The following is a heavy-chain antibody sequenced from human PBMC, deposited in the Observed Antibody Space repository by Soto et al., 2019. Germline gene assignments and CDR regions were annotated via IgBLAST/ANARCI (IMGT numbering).Heavy chain of an antibody. Sequence: QVQLQESGPGLVKPSETLSLTCTVSGGSISTYYWTWIRQPPGKGLEWIGYIYYSGSTNYNPSLKSRVTISVDTSKNPFSLKVSSVTATDTAVYYCARLNSGSSGYDNWFDPWGQGTLVTVSS. D-gene: IGHD6-19*01. V-gene: IGHV4-59*08. CDR2: IYYSGST. J-gene: IGHJ5*02. CDR3: ARLNSGSSGYDNWFDP. CDR1: GGSISTYY.